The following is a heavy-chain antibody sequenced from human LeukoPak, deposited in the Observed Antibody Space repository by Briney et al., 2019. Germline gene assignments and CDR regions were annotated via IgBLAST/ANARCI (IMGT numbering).Heavy chain of an antibody. CDR3: AKDMGVVALYYFDY. CDR2: ISWNSGSI. J-gene: IGHJ4*02. Sequence: GRSLRLSCAASGFTFDDYAMHWVRQAPGKGLEWVSGISWNSGSIGYADSVKGRFTISRDNAKNSLYLQMNSLRAEDTALYYCAKDMGVVALYYFDYWGQGTLVTVSS. D-gene: IGHD2-15*01. CDR1: GFTFDDYA. V-gene: IGHV3-9*01.